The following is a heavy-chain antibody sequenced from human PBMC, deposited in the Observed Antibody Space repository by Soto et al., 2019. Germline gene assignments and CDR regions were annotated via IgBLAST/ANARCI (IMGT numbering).Heavy chain of an antibody. V-gene: IGHV3-48*02. CDR1: GFTFSSYS. J-gene: IGHJ5*01. CDR3: ARGERYCSGGSGPGWFYT. D-gene: IGHD2-15*01. CDR2: ISSSSSTM. Sequence: PGGSLRLSCAASGFTFSSYSMNWVRQASGKGLEWVSYISSSSSTMYYADSVKGRFTIYRDNAKNSLYIQMKSLRDEDTAVYYCARGERYCSGGSGPGWFYTWVYGT.